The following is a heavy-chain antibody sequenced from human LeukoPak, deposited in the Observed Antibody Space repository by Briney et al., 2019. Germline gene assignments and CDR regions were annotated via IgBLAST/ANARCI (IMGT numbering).Heavy chain of an antibody. CDR3: ARDRRGFGDLFDY. J-gene: IGHJ4*02. CDR1: GYTFTYYY. D-gene: IGHD3-10*01. V-gene: IGHV1-2*02. CDR2: INPNSGGT. Sequence: GASVKVSCKASGYTFTYYYMHWVRQAPGQGLEWMGWINPNSGGTNYAQKFQGRVTMTRDTSISTAYMELSRLRSDDTAVYYCARDRRGFGDLFDYWGQGTLVTVSS.